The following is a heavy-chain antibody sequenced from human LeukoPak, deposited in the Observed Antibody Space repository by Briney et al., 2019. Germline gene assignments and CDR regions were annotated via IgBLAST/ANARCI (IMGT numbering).Heavy chain of an antibody. J-gene: IGHJ3*02. CDR1: GLTFSSYS. CDR2: ITSSSRTI. V-gene: IGHV3-48*01. Sequence: GGSLRLSCAASGLTFSSYSMNWVRQAPGKGLEWVSYITSSSRTIYYADSVKGRFTISRENAKNSLYLQMNSLRAEDTAVYYCARDLSGYTSGSRVNGFDIWGQGTMVTVSS. D-gene: IGHD5-18*01. CDR3: ARDLSGYTSGSRVNGFDI.